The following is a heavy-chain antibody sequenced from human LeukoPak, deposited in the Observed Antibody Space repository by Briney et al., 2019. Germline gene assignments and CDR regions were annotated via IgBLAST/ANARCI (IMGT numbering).Heavy chain of an antibody. CDR3: ARVPVRWFGELLYGSGYFDY. J-gene: IGHJ4*02. V-gene: IGHV3-21*01. D-gene: IGHD3-10*01. CDR2: ISSSSSYI. CDR1: GFTFSSYS. Sequence: GGSLRLSCAASGFTFSSYSMNWVRQAPGKGLEWVSSISSSSSYIYYADSVKGRFTISRDNAKNSLYLQMNSLRAEDTAVYYCARVPVRWFGELLYGSGYFDYWGQGTLVTVSS.